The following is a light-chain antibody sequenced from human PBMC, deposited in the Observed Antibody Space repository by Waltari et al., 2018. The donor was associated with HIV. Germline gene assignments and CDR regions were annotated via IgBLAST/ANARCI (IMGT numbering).Light chain of an antibody. CDR2: WAS. V-gene: IGKV4-1*01. CDR1: QTIFYKSNNKNY. J-gene: IGKJ2*01. CDR3: QQFNRTPYT. Sequence: DIVMTQSPESLAVSLGERATINCKSSQTIFYKSNNKNYLAWYQQKPGQSPKLLISWASNREFGVPDRFSGSGSGTDFTLTISSLQAEDVAVYYCQQFNRTPYTFGQGTRLEFK.